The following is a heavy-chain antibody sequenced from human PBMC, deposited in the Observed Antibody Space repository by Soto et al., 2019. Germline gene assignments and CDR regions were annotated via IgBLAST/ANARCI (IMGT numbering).Heavy chain of an antibody. D-gene: IGHD4-17*01. J-gene: IGHJ6*02. CDR1: GYTLTSYD. V-gene: IGHV1-8*01. CDR3: ARGIDGDYYFYYGMDV. Sequence: ASVKVSCKASGYTLTSYDINWVRQATGQGLEWMGWMNPNSGNTGYAQKFQGRVTMTRNTSISTAYMELSSLRSEDTAVYYCARGIDGDYYFYYGMDVWGQGTTVSVSS. CDR2: MNPNSGNT.